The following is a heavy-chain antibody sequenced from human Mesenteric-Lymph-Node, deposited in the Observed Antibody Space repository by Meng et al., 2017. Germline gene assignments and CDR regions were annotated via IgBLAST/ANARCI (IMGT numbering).Heavy chain of an antibody. CDR1: GGSLSGAY. J-gene: IGHJ4*02. CDR2: IIHGGSP. D-gene: IGHD2-8*02. V-gene: IGHV4-34*12. Sequence: QVQTTQWCAGLLKPSGTLSPTCAVNGGSLSGAYWNWIRQPPGKGLEWIGEIIHGGSPSYNPSLKSRVTISIDTSKNQLSLMLSSVTAADTAVYYCARRPTGIDYWGQGTLVTVSS. CDR3: ARRPTGIDY.